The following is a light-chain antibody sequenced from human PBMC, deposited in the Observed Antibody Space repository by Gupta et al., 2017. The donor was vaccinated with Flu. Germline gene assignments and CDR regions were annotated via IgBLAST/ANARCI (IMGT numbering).Light chain of an antibody. J-gene: IGLJ2*01. CDR2: NND. Sequence: SLLPPPSSAFAPTGQNITISCTGGDSNIVNHYVSWYQQPPGTAPKLLIYNNDKRPSGIPDRFSGSKSGASATLTITGPQTEDEADYYCETRDSTHSDVVFGGGTKVTVL. CDR3: ETRDSTHSDVV. V-gene: IGLV1-51*02. CDR1: DSNIVNHY.